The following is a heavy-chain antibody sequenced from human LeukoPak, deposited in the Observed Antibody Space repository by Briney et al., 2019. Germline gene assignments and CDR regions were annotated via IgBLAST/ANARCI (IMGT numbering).Heavy chain of an antibody. J-gene: IGHJ4*02. V-gene: IGHV3-21*01. CDR2: ISSSGTYV. Sequence: PGGSLRLSCAASGFTFSSYSMNWVRQAPGKGLEWVSSISSSGTYVYYADSVKGRFTISRDNAKNSLSLQMNSLRADDAAVYYCAKDLSGRKGPFDYWGQGTLVTVSS. D-gene: IGHD3-10*01. CDR3: AKDLSGRKGPFDY. CDR1: GFTFSSYS.